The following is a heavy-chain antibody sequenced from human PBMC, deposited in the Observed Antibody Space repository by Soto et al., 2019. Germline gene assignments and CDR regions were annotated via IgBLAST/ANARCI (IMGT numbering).Heavy chain of an antibody. J-gene: IGHJ5*02. V-gene: IGHV4-31*03. CDR1: GGSISSGGYY. CDR2: IYYSGST. CDR3: ARRIVDTAMVGWFDP. D-gene: IGHD5-18*01. Sequence: SETLSLTCTVSGGSISSGGYYWSWIRQHPGKGLEWIGYIYYSGSTYYNPSLKSRVTISVDTSKNQFSLKLSSVTAADTAVYYCARRIVDTAMVGWFDPWGQGTLVTVSS.